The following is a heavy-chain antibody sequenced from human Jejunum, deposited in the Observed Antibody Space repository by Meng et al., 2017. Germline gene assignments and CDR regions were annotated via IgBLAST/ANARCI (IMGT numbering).Heavy chain of an antibody. V-gene: IGHV4-4*02. CDR3: ASRPVGIRTYYFDC. Sequence: GHRQAPGPGLVKPSGTLSLTCAVSGGSITSTKWWSWVRQTRGKGLEWIGEVFHSGTPNYNPSLMSRLTMSVDKSKNQFSLNLTSVTAADTAVYYCASRPVGIRTYYFDCWGQGTLVTVSS. J-gene: IGHJ4*02. D-gene: IGHD2-21*01. CDR2: VFHSGTP. CDR1: GGSITSTKW.